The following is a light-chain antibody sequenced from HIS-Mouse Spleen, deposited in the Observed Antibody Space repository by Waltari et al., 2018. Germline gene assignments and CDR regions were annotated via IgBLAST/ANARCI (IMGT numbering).Light chain of an antibody. CDR1: SRDVGGYNY. CDR3: SSYTSSSTLEV. CDR2: EVS. Sequence: QSALTQPASVSGSPGQSITISCTGTSRDVGGYNYVPWYQQHPGKAPKLMIYEVSNRPSGVSNRFSGSKSGNTASLTISGLQAEDEADYYCSSYTSSSTLEVFGTGTKVTVL. V-gene: IGLV2-14*01. J-gene: IGLJ1*01.